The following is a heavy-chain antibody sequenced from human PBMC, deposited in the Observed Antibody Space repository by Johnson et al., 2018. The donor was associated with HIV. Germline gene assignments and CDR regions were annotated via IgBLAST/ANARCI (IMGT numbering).Heavy chain of an antibody. CDR1: GFTFSCYA. CDR2: ISYDGSNK. D-gene: IGHD3-16*01. V-gene: IGHV3-30*04. J-gene: IGHJ3*02. CDR3: ATCSDQVLLGGDAFDI. Sequence: QMQLVESGGGVVQPGRSLRLSCAASGFTFSCYAMHWVRQAPGKGLEWVAVISYDGSNKYYADSVKGRFTVSRDNSKNTLYLQMNSLRVEDTAVYYCATCSDQVLLGGDAFDIWGQGTMVTVSS.